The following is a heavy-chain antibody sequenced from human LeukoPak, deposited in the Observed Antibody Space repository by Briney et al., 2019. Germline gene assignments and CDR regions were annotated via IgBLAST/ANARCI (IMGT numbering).Heavy chain of an antibody. CDR2: IYSGGST. CDR1: GXTVSSNY. D-gene: IGHD7-27*01. Sequence: GGSLRLSCAASGXTVSSNYMSWVRQAPGKGLEWVSVIYSGGSTYYADSVKGRFTISRDNSKNTLYLQMNSLRAEDTAVYYCAREQALGAFDIWGQGTMVTVSS. J-gene: IGHJ3*02. V-gene: IGHV3-66*01. CDR3: AREQALGAFDI.